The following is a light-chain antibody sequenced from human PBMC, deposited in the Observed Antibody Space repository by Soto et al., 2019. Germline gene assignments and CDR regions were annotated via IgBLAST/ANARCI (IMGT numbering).Light chain of an antibody. CDR3: SSYAGSNFYV. J-gene: IGLJ1*01. V-gene: IGLV2-8*01. CDR1: TGEVGGYNY. CDR2: EVS. Sequence: QSALTQPPSASGSPGPSATISCTGTTGEVGGYNYFCWYQHHPGKGPKLMIYEVSKRPSGVPDRFYGSKSVNTASLSVSGLQAEDEADYYCSSYAGSNFYVFGTGTKLTVL.